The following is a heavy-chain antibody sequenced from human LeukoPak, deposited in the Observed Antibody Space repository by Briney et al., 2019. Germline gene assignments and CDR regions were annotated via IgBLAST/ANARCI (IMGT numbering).Heavy chain of an antibody. CDR3: VKDRHTFYGAFDP. CDR2: IRFDGSNE. Sequence: GGSLRLSCAASGFSFSSYGMHWVRQAPGKGLEWVAFIRFDGSNENYADSVKGRFTISRDNSKSTLYLQMNSLRADDTAMYYCVKDRHTFYGAFDPWGQGTLVTVSS. V-gene: IGHV3-30*02. CDR1: GFSFSSYG. J-gene: IGHJ5*02. D-gene: IGHD4-17*01.